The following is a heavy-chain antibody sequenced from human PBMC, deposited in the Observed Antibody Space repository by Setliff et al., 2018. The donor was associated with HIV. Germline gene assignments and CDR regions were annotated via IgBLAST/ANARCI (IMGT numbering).Heavy chain of an antibody. CDR2: MSGSGVST. CDR3: AKQMKSMGPYDGFDI. D-gene: IGHD3-10*01. Sequence: GGSLRLSCAASGFTFRSYAMSWVRQAPGKGLEWVSVMSGSGVSTHYVDSGKGRFTISRDNSKNTLYLQMNTLRAEDTAIYYCAKQMKSMGPYDGFDIWGQGTMVTVSS. J-gene: IGHJ3*02. V-gene: IGHV3-23*01. CDR1: GFTFRSYA.